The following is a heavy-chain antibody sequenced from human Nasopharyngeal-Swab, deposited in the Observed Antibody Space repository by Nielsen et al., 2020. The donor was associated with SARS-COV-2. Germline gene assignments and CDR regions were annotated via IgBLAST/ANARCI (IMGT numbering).Heavy chain of an antibody. CDR3: ARGQLWPGY. CDR1: GFTFSDYY. CDR2: ISTSGSTI. J-gene: IGHJ4*02. V-gene: IGHV3-11*01. Sequence: GESLKISCAASGFTFSDYYMSWIRQAPGKGLEWVSYISTSGSTIYYADSLKGRFTISRDNAKNSSYLQMNSLRAEDTAVYFCARGQLWPGYWGQGTLVTVSS. D-gene: IGHD5-18*01.